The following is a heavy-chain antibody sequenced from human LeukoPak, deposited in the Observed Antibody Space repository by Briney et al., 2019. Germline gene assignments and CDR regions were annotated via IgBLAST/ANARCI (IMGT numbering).Heavy chain of an antibody. CDR2: IYPGDSDT. D-gene: IGHD5-24*01. Sequence: GESLKISCKGSGYSFTSYWIGWVRQMPGKGLEWMGIIYPGDSDTRYSPSFQGQVTISADKSISTAYLQWGSLKASDTAMYYCARQGRWLQGVNAFDIWGQGTMVTVSS. CDR3: ARQGRWLQGVNAFDI. CDR1: GYSFTSYW. V-gene: IGHV5-51*01. J-gene: IGHJ3*02.